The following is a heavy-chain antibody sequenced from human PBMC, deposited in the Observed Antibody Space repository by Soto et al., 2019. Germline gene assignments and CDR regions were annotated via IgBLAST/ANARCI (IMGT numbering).Heavy chain of an antibody. V-gene: IGHV3-9*01. J-gene: IGHJ4*02. D-gene: IGHD3-10*01. CDR2: ISWNSDII. CDR1: GFTFDDYA. Sequence: PGGSLRLSCAASGFTFDDYAMHWVRQAPGKGLEWVSGISWNSDIIGYADSVKGRVTISRDNAKNSLYLQMNSLRAEDTALYYCAKDIWRFGDFLSSCFDYWGQGTLVTVSS. CDR3: AKDIWRFGDFLSSCFDY.